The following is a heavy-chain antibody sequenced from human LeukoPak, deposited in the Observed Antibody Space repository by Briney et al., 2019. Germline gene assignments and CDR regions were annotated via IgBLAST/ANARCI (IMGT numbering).Heavy chain of an antibody. D-gene: IGHD5-12*01. J-gene: IGHJ4*02. CDR3: ARDPQAGSGYVLYFDY. CDR1: GFTFSSYA. Sequence: GGSLRLSCAASGFTFSSYAMHWVRQAPGKGLEWVAVISYDGSNKYYADSVKGRFTISRDNSKNTLYLQMNSLRAEDTAVYYCARDPQAGSGYVLYFDYWGQGTLVTVSS. V-gene: IGHV3-30*04. CDR2: ISYDGSNK.